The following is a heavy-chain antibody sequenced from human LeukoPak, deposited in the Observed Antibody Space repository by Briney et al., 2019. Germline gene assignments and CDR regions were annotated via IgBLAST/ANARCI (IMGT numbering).Heavy chain of an antibody. CDR3: ARLSSLFDY. CDR1: GYTFTAYY. CDR2: INPNNGAT. V-gene: IGHV1-2*02. D-gene: IGHD2-2*01. J-gene: IGHJ4*02. Sequence: ASLKVSCKTSGYTFTAYYIHWVRQAPGQGLEWMGWINPNNGATNYAQKFQGRVTMTRDTSISTAYMELSRLRSDDTAVYYCARLSSLFDYWGQGTLVTVSS.